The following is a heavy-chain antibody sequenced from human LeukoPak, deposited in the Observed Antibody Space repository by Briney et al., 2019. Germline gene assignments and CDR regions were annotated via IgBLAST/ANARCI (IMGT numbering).Heavy chain of an antibody. CDR2: ISGSDPGT. CDR3: AKSLGSWYFDY. D-gene: IGHD6-13*01. CDR1: GFTFSNYA. J-gene: IGHJ4*02. Sequence: PGGSLRLSCAASGFTFSNYAMSLVRQAPGKRLEWVSAISGSDPGTYHADSVKGGFTISRDNSKNTLFLQMNSLRAEDTAVYYCAKSLGSWYFDYWGQGTLVTVSS. V-gene: IGHV3-23*01.